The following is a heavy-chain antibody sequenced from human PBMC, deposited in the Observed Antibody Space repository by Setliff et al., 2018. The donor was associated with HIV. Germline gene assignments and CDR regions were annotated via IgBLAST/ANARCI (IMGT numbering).Heavy chain of an antibody. D-gene: IGHD6-13*01. CDR2: FDPEDGET. V-gene: IGHV1-24*01. CDR3: ATDPGDSSTWYSESFQH. J-gene: IGHJ1*01. Sequence: GASVKVSCKISGYTLTELSIHWVRQAPGKGLEWMANFDPEDGETFYAQKFQGRLTMTEDTSTDTAYMELSSLRSYDTAMYYCATDPGDSSTWYSESFQHWGQGTVVTVSS. CDR1: GYTLTELS.